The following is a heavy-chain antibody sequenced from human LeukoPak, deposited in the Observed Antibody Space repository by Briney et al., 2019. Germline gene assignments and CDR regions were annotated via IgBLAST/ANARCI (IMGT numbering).Heavy chain of an antibody. CDR2: INNDGIST. D-gene: IGHD6-13*01. Sequence: GGSLRLSCATSGFTLSSYWMHWVRQVPGKGLEWLSRINNDGISTSYADTVKGRFTISRDNAKNTLYLQMNSLRAEDTAVYYCAKDILAAADYYYGMDVWGQGTTVTVSS. V-gene: IGHV3-74*01. J-gene: IGHJ6*02. CDR1: GFTLSSYW. CDR3: AKDILAAADYYYGMDV.